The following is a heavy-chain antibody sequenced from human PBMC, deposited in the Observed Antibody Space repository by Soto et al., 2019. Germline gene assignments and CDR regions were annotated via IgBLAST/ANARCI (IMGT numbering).Heavy chain of an antibody. CDR2: INPNSGGT. J-gene: IGHJ5*02. CDR3: ARSRYYDSSGYYSA. Sequence: ASVKVSCKASGYTFTDYYMHWVRQAPGQGLEWMGWINPNSGGTNYAQKFQGWVTMTRDTSISTAYMELSRLRSDDTAVYYCARSRYYDSSGYYSAWGQGTLVTVSS. V-gene: IGHV1-2*04. D-gene: IGHD3-22*01. CDR1: GYTFTDYY.